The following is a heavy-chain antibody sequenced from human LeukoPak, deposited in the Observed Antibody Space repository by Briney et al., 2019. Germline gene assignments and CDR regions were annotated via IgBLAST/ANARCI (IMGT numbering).Heavy chain of an antibody. Sequence: SETLSLTCTVSGGSISSYYWSWIRQPPGKGLEWIGYIYYSGSTNYNPSLKSRVTISVDMSKNQFSLKLSSVTAADTAVYYCAHEGWDYDAFDIWGQGTMVTVSS. V-gene: IGHV4-59*08. D-gene: IGHD1-26*01. CDR1: GGSISSYY. CDR3: AHEGWDYDAFDI. J-gene: IGHJ3*02. CDR2: IYYSGST.